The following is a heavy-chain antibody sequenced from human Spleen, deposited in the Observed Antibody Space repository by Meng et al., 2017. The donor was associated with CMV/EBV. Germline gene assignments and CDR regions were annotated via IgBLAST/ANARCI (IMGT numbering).Heavy chain of an antibody. Sequence: ASVKVSCKASGYTFSSHDINWVRQATGQGLEWMGWMNPNSGNTGYAQKFQGRVTMTRNTSINTAYMELSSLRSDDTAVYYCARVGSGRGYLDYWGQGTLVTVSS. J-gene: IGHJ4*02. D-gene: IGHD3-10*01. V-gene: IGHV1-8*01. CDR3: ARVGSGRGYLDY. CDR2: MNPNSGNT. CDR1: GYTFSSHD.